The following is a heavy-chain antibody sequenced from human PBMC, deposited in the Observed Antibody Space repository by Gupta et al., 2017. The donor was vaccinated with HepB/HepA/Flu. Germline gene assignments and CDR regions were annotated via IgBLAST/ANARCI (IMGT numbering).Heavy chain of an antibody. CDR2: IKEDGNDK. Sequence: EVHLVESGGGLVQPGGSLRLSCAASGFTFSPYLMAWVRQAPGKGLEWVASIKEDGNDKYYLDSVKGRFTISRDNAKNSLYLQMNSLRAEDTALYYCARRNIQSPGDYWGQGTLVTVSS. D-gene: IGHD5-24*01. J-gene: IGHJ4*02. V-gene: IGHV3-7*01. CDR1: GFTFSPYL. CDR3: ARRNIQSPGDY.